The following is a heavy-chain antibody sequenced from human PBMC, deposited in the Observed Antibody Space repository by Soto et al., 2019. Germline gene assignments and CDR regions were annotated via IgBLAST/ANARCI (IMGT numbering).Heavy chain of an antibody. CDR1: GFPFSTYE. V-gene: IGHV3-23*01. CDR3: VKGGWLDD. CDR2: ITSSGGPT. J-gene: IGHJ5*02. Sequence: EVQLLESGGGLIQPGGSLRLSCAASGFPFSTYEMTWARQSPGKGLEWVAFITSSGGPTYYADFVRGRFTISRDNSKNKLYLQMDSLRVEDTARYYCVKGGWLDDWGQGTLVTVSS.